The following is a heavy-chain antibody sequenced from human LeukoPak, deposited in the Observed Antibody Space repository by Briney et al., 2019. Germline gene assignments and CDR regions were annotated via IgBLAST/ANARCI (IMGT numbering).Heavy chain of an antibody. CDR3: ARDLMFEKGLYYFDY. Sequence: GGSLRLPCAASGFTFSSYSMNWVRQAPGKGLEWVSSISSSSSYIYYADSVKGRFTISRDNAKNSLYLQMNSLRAEDTAVYYCARDLMFEKGLYYFDYWGQGTLVTVCS. D-gene: IGHD3-10*02. CDR1: GFTFSSYS. V-gene: IGHV3-21*01. CDR2: ISSSSSYI. J-gene: IGHJ4*02.